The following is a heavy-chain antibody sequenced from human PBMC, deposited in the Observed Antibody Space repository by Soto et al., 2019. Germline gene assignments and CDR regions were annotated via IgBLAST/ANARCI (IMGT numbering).Heavy chain of an antibody. Sequence: GASVKVSCKASGYTFTSYDINWVRQATVQGLEWMGWMNPNSGNTGYAQKFQGRVTMTRNTSKSTAYMELSSLRSEDTAVYYCARVRWGQWLVLGWFDPWGQGALVTVSS. D-gene: IGHD6-19*01. CDR3: ARVRWGQWLVLGWFDP. CDR1: GYTFTSYD. CDR2: MNPNSGNT. J-gene: IGHJ5*02. V-gene: IGHV1-8*01.